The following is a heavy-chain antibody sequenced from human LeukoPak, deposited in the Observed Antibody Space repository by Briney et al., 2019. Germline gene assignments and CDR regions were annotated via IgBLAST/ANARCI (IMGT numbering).Heavy chain of an antibody. CDR1: GGSISSSSYY. CDR2: IYYSGSS. Sequence: PSETLSLTCTVSGGSISSSSYYWGWIRQPPGKGLEWIGSIYYSGSSYYNPSLKSRVTISVDTSKNQFSLKLTSVTAADTAVYYCAKDPYYNILTGGPYWYFDLWGRGTLVTVSS. J-gene: IGHJ2*01. D-gene: IGHD3-9*01. CDR3: AKDPYYNILTGGPYWYFDL. V-gene: IGHV4-39*07.